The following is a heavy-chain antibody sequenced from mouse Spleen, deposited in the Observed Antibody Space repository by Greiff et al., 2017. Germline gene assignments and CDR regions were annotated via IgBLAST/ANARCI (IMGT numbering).Heavy chain of an antibody. D-gene: IGHD1-1*01. CDR2: INPGSGGT. CDR1: GYAFTNYL. J-gene: IGHJ3*01. Sequence: VKLQESGAELVRPGTSVKVSCKASGYAFTNYLIEWVKQRPGQGLEWIGVINPGSGGTNYNEKFKGKATLTADKSSSTAYMQLSSLTSEDSAVYFCARDDYYGSSFAYWGQGTLVTVSA. CDR3: ARDDYYGSSFAY. V-gene: IGHV1-54*01.